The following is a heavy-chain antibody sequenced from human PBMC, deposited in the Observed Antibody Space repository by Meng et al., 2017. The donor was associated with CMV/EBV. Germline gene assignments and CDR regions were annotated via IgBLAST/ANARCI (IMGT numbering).Heavy chain of an antibody. CDR1: GFTFSNAW. J-gene: IGHJ4*02. CDR3: TTDFWNGYFGH. CDR2: IKSKSVGGAI. V-gene: IGHV3-15*01. Sequence: GESLKISCAGSGFTFSNAWMSWVRQTPGKGLEWVGRIKSKSVGGAIEYAAPVEARFSISRDDSKSTLFLQMNSLKSEDTAVYYCTTDFWNGYFGHWGQGTLVTVSS. D-gene: IGHD3-3*01.